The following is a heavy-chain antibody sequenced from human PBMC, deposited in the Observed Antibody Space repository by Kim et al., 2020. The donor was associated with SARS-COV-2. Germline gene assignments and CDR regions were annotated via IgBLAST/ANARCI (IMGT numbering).Heavy chain of an antibody. CDR2: ISSDGSVT. CDR3: ARDIDPTVFDH. J-gene: IGHJ4*02. CDR1: GFTFSGYW. V-gene: IGHV3-74*01. D-gene: IGHD1-26*01. Sequence: GGSLRLSCEAAGFTFSGYWINWVRQAPGKGLVWVACISSDGSVTTYADSVKGRFTISRDNTRNPLYLQMNSLRAEDTAVYYCARDIDPTVFDHWGQGTLVTISS.